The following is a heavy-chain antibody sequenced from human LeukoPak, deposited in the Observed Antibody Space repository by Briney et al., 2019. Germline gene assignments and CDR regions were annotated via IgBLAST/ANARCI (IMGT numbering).Heavy chain of an antibody. CDR1: GFTFSSYA. CDR2: ISYDGSNK. D-gene: IGHD2-21*02. V-gene: IGHV3-30-3*01. CDR3: ARECGGDCYYYFDY. J-gene: IGHJ4*02. Sequence: GGSPRLSCAASGFTFSSYAMHWVRQAPGKGLEWVAVISYDGSNKYYADSVKGRFTISRDNSKNTLYLQMNSLRAEDTAVYYCARECGGDCYYYFDYWGQGTLVTVSS.